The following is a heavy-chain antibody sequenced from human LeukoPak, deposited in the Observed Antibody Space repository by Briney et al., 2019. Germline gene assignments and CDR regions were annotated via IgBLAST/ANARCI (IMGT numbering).Heavy chain of an antibody. J-gene: IGHJ3*02. Sequence: GRSLRLSCAASGFTFDDYAMHWVRQAPGKGLEWVSGISWNSGSIGYADSVKGRFTISRDNAKNSLYLQMSSLRAEDTALYYCAKGDIYQLVGDAFDIWGQGTMATVSS. CDR3: AKGDIYQLVGDAFDI. V-gene: IGHV3-9*01. D-gene: IGHD1-1*01. CDR1: GFTFDDYA. CDR2: ISWNSGSI.